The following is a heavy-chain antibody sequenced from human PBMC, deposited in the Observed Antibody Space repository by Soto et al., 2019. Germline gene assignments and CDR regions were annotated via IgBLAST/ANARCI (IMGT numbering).Heavy chain of an antibody. CDR3: ARAGSHDDVDY. Sequence: LVESGGGVAQPGRSLRLSCTTSGFSFSPSGMHWVRQAPGKGLEWVGIIWNDGGTTHYADSVKGRFTISRDNSKNTLYLQMNSLRDEDTALYYCARAGSHDDVDYWGRGTLVTVSS. J-gene: IGHJ4*02. V-gene: IGHV3-33*01. CDR2: IWNDGGTT. D-gene: IGHD1-1*01. CDR1: GFSFSPSG.